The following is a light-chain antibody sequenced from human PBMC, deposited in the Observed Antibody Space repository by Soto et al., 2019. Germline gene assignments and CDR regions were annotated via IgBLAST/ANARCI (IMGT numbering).Light chain of an antibody. V-gene: IGKV3-20*01. CDR1: QSVSTNS. J-gene: IGKJ5*01. CDR3: QQYGSSPIT. CDR2: GAS. Sequence: EIVLTQSPDTLSLSPGERATLSCRASQSVSTNSLAWYQQRPGQAPRPLIYGASSRATGTPDRFSGSGSGTDFTLTISRLETEDFAVYYCQQYGSSPITFGQGTRLEIK.